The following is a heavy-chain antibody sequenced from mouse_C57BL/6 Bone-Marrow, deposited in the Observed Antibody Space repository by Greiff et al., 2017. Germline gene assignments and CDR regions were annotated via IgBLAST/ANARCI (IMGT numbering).Heavy chain of an antibody. CDR1: GYSFTGYF. CDR3: AREGYYDYPYWYFDV. Sequence: VQLQQSGPELVKPGDSVKISCKASGYSFTGYFMNWVMQSHGKSLEWIGRINPYNGDTFYNQKFKGTATLTVDKSSSTAHMALRVLTSEGSAVYYCAREGYYDYPYWYFDVWGTGTTVTVSS. J-gene: IGHJ1*03. CDR2: INPYNGDT. D-gene: IGHD2-4*01. V-gene: IGHV1-20*01.